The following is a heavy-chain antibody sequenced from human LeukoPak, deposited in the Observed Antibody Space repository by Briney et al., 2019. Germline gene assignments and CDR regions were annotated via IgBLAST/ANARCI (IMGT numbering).Heavy chain of an antibody. CDR3: AREGSELERRWYFGY. Sequence: GASVTVSCTASGYTFTCYYMQWVRPAPGQGLEWMGWINPNSGGTNYAQKFQGRVTMTRDTSISTAYMELSRLRSDDTAVYYCAREGSELERRWYFGYWGQGTLVTVSS. CDR2: INPNSGGT. V-gene: IGHV1-2*02. CDR1: GYTFTCYY. J-gene: IGHJ4*02. D-gene: IGHD1-1*01.